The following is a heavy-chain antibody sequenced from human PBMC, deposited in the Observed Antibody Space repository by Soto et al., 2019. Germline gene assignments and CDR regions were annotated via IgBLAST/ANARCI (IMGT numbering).Heavy chain of an antibody. V-gene: IGHV1-18*01. CDR1: GYTFTSYG. D-gene: IGHD6-13*01. CDR2: SSAYNGNT. Sequence: QVQLVQSGAEVKKPGASVKGSCKASGYTFTSYGISWVRQAPGQGLEWMGRSSAYNGNTNYAQKLQGRVTMTTDTSTSTAYMDLRSLRSDDTAVYYCARDTAAAGIFDYWGQGTLVTVSS. J-gene: IGHJ4*02. CDR3: ARDTAAAGIFDY.